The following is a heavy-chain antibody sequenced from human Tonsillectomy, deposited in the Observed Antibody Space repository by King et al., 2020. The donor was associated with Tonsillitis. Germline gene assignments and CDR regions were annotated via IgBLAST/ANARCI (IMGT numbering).Heavy chain of an antibody. J-gene: IGHJ2*01. Sequence: VQLVESGGGVVQPGTSLRLSCAASGFTFGNYGMHWVRQAPGKGLEWVAIIAYDASYENYADSVKGRFTISRDNSKNTLYLEMNSLRVEDTAVYYCAKDGIALSDWYFDLWGRGTLVTVSS. CDR1: GFTFGNYG. CDR2: IAYDASYE. D-gene: IGHD3-16*02. V-gene: IGHV3-30*18. CDR3: AKDGIALSDWYFDL.